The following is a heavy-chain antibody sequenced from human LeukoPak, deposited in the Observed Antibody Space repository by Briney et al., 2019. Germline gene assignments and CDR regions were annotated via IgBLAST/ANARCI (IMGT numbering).Heavy chain of an antibody. J-gene: IGHJ6*02. Sequence: PGGSLRLSCAASGFTFSTYSMNWVRQAPGKGLEWVSAISGSGGSTYYADSVKGRFTISRDNSKNSLYLQMNSLRAEDTALYYCAKGGAAIAPDYYYGMDVWGQGTTVTVSS. V-gene: IGHV3-23*01. CDR3: AKGGAAIAPDYYYGMDV. CDR2: ISGSGGST. CDR1: GFTFSTYS. D-gene: IGHD6-25*01.